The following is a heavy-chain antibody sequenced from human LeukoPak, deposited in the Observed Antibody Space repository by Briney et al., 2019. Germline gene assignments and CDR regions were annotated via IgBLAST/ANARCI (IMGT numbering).Heavy chain of an antibody. CDR1: GFTFSYAW. CDR3: TTDGLYSIDS. V-gene: IGHV3-15*01. Sequence: KSGGSLRLFCAASGFTFSYAWMTWVRQAPGKGLEWVGRIKSKSDGGTTDYAAPVKGRFSISRDDSKNTLYLQMNSLKSEDTGVYFCTTDGLYSIDSWGQGTLVTVSS. D-gene: IGHD6-13*01. CDR2: IKSKSDGGTT. J-gene: IGHJ5*01.